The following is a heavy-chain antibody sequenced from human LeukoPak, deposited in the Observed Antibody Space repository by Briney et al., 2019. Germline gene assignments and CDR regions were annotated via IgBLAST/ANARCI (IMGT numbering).Heavy chain of an antibody. CDR2: INPGGRT. CDR1: GGTFSGYY. D-gene: IGHD6-13*01. J-gene: IGHJ4*02. CDR3: ARGTPGYSSSWFSN. Sequence: SETLSLTCAVYGGTFSGYYWSWIRQSPEKGLEWIGEINPGGRTKYNPSLESRVSISVDKSKNQFSLKMTSVTAADTAVYYCARGTPGYSSSWFSNWGQGTLVTVSS. V-gene: IGHV4-34*01.